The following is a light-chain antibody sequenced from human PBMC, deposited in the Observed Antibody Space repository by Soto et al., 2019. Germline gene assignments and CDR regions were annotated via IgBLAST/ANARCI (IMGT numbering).Light chain of an antibody. J-gene: IGLJ2*01. V-gene: IGLV6-57*02. CDR2: KDD. Sequence: NFMLTQPHSVSESPGKTVTISCTGSSGSIASNYVQWYQQRPGSAPTTVIYKDDQRPSGVPDRFSGSIDSASNSASLTIAGRKTEDGADYYCQSYDSSNHVVFGGGTKLTVL. CDR3: QSYDSSNHVV. CDR1: SGSIASNY.